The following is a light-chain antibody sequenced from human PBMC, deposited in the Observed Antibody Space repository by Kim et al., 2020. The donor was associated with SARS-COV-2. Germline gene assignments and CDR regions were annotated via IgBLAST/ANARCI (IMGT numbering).Light chain of an antibody. CDR3: ASWDESLSGGV. V-gene: IGLV1-44*01. J-gene: IGLJ1*01. Sequence: GTRVTISCSGSNSNIGSNTVNWYQQLPGTAPKLLIHSDYQRPSGVPDRFSGSKSGTSASLGISGLQSEDEADYYCASWDESLSGGVFGTGTKVTVL. CDR2: SDY. CDR1: NSNIGSNT.